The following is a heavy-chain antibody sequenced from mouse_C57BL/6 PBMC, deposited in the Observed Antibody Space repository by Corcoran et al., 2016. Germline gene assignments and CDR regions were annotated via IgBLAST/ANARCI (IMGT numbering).Heavy chain of an antibody. J-gene: IGHJ3*01. CDR3: ARLGAYYSNEGFAY. D-gene: IGHD2-5*01. CDR1: GYTFTDYY. Sequence: QVQLKQSGAELVRPGASVKLSCKASGYTFTDYYIHWVKQRPGQGLEWIARIYPGSGNTYYNEKFKGKATLTAEKSSSTAYMQLSSLTSEDSAVYFCARLGAYYSNEGFAYWGQGTLVTVSA. CDR2: IYPGSGNT. V-gene: IGHV1-76*01.